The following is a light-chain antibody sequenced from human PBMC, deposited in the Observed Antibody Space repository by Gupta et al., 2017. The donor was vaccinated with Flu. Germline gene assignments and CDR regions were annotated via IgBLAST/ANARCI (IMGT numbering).Light chain of an antibody. CDR1: SGDIGNYNY. Sequence: ITISCTGTSGDIGNYNYVSWYQQHPGNAPKLMIYEVSHRPSGVSDRFSGSKSGNTASLTISGLQAEDEADYYCSSYTTSTADVIFGGGTKLTVL. CDR2: EVS. CDR3: SSYTTSTADVI. V-gene: IGLV2-14*01. J-gene: IGLJ2*01.